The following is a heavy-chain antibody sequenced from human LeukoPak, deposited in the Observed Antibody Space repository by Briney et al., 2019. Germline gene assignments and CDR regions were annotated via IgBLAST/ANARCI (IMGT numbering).Heavy chain of an antibody. Sequence: QPGGSQRLSCAAPGFTFSSFAMSWVRQAPGKGLEWVANIKQDGSEKYYVDSVKGRFTISRDNAKNSLYLQMNSLRAEETAVYYCARARVLDYWGQGTLVTVSS. V-gene: IGHV3-7*05. D-gene: IGHD6-6*01. CDR1: GFTFSSFA. CDR3: ARARVLDY. CDR2: IKQDGSEK. J-gene: IGHJ4*02.